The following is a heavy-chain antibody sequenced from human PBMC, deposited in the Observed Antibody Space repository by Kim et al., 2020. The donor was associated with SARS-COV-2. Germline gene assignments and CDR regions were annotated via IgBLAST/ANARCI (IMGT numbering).Heavy chain of an antibody. CDR2: IKQDGSEK. CDR3: GGRV. J-gene: IGHJ6*02. Sequence: GGSLRLSCAASGFTFSNYWMRRVRQAPGKGLESVASIKQDGSEKYYVDSVKGRFTISRDNAKNSLYLQMNSLRAEDTAVYYCGGRVWGQGTTVTVSS. CDR1: GFTFSNYW. V-gene: IGHV3-7*01.